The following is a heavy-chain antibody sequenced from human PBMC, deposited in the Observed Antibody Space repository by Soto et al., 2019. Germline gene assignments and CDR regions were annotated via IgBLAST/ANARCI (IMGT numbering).Heavy chain of an antibody. D-gene: IGHD3-10*01. CDR1: GGSFSGYY. Sequence: QVQLQQWGAGLLKPSETLSLTCAVYGGSFSGYYWSWIRQPPGKGLEWIGEINHSGSTNYNPSLKSRVTISVDPSKNQFSLKLSSVTAADTAVYYCATGYYGSGHDYWGQGTLVTVSS. CDR2: INHSGST. J-gene: IGHJ4*02. V-gene: IGHV4-34*01. CDR3: ATGYYGSGHDY.